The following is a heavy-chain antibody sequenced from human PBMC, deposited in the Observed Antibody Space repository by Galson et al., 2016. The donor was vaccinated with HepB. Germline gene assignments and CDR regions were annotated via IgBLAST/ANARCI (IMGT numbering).Heavy chain of an antibody. CDR3: ARDQGFGEDN. Sequence: SVKVSCKASGYTFTSYYMHWVRQAPGQGFEWMGIINPSGGTTTYAQKFQGRATMTWETSTSPVKMERRSMGSEDTAIYYCARDQGFGEDNWGQGTLVTVSS. J-gene: IGHJ4*02. CDR1: GYTFTSYY. CDR2: INPSGGTT. D-gene: IGHD3-10*01. V-gene: IGHV1-46*01.